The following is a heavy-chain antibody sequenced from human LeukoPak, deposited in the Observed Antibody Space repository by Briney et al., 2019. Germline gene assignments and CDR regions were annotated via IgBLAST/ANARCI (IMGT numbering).Heavy chain of an antibody. CDR3: ARDSANSY. CDR2: IKSDGSDE. V-gene: IGHV3-7*01. D-gene: IGHD2-15*01. Sequence: GGSLRLSCAASGFTFSSYWMNWVRQAPGKGLEWVANIKSDGSDEYYVDSVKGRFTISRDNAKNSLYLQMNSLRAEDTAVYYCARDSANSYWGQGTLVTVSS. CDR1: GFTFSSYW. J-gene: IGHJ4*02.